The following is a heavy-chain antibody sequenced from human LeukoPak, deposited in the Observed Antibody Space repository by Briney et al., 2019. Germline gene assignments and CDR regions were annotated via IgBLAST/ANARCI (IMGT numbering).Heavy chain of an antibody. V-gene: IGHV3-30*04. CDR2: ISYDGSHK. D-gene: IGHD7-27*01. Sequence: GGSLRLSCAASGFIFSSYTMHWVRQAPGKGLEWVAVISYDGSHKYYVDSVKGRFTISRDNSKNTLYLQMNSLRAEDTAVHYCARDETGEGTMTDWGQGTLVIVSS. CDR3: ARDETGEGTMTD. J-gene: IGHJ4*02. CDR1: GFIFSSYT.